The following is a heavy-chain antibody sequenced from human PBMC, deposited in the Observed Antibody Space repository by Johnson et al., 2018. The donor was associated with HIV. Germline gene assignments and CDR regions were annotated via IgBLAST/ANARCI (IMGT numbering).Heavy chain of an antibody. CDR3: ARDPTIAWDLKGDAFDI. Sequence: EVQLVESGGGLDQPGGSLRLSCAASGFTFSSYAMSWVRQAPGKGLEWVSAISGSGGSTYYADSVKGRFTISRDNSKNSLYLQITSLRAEDTALYYCARDPTIAWDLKGDAFDIWGQGTMVTVSS. CDR2: ISGSGGST. D-gene: IGHD1-26*01. V-gene: IGHV3-23*04. J-gene: IGHJ3*02. CDR1: GFTFSSYA.